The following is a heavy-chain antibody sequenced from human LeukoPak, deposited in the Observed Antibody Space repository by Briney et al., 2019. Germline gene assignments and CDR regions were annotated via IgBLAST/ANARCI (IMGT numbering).Heavy chain of an antibody. D-gene: IGHD3-3*01. CDR2: TYYTGTT. J-gene: IGHJ5*02. V-gene: IGHV4-61*08. CDR3: AREGDFWSGSLFDP. Sequence: SETLSLTCTVSGGSISSGGYYWSWIRQTPDKGLEWIGYTYYTGTTNYNPSLKSRVTISVDTSKNQFSLKLSSVTAADTAVYYCAREGDFWSGSLFDPWGQGTLVTVSS. CDR1: GGSISSGGYY.